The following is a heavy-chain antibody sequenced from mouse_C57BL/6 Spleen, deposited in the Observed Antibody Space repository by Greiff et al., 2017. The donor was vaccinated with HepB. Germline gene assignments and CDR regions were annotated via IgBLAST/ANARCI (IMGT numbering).Heavy chain of an antibody. CDR3: ARAMVTGWYFDV. V-gene: IGHV5-4*03. D-gene: IGHD2-2*01. J-gene: IGHJ1*03. Sequence: EVKLMESGGGLVKPGGSLKLSCAASGFTFSSYAMSWVRQTPEKRLEWVATISDGGSYTYYPDNVKGRFTISRDNAKNNLYLQMSHLKSEDTAMYYCARAMVTGWYFDVWGTGTTVTVSS. CDR1: GFTFSSYA. CDR2: ISDGGSYT.